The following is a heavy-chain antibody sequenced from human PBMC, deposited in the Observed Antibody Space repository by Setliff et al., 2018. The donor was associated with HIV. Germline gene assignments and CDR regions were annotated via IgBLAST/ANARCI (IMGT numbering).Heavy chain of an antibody. CDR1: GGSISSGGYY. V-gene: IGHV4-31*03. CDR2: IYYSGST. Sequence: PSETLSLTCTVSGGSISSGGYYWSWIRQHPGKGLEWIGYIYYSGSTYYNPSLKSRVTISVDTSKNQFSLKLSSVTAADTAVYFCARDRHSSGLGSYGPWGPGTLVTVSS. J-gene: IGHJ5*02. D-gene: IGHD3-10*01. CDR3: ARDRHSSGLGSYGP.